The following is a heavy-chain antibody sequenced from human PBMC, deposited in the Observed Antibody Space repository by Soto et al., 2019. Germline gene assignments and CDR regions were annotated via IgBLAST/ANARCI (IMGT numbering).Heavy chain of an antibody. D-gene: IGHD6-13*01. V-gene: IGHV3-13*01. Sequence: HPGGSLRLSCAASGFTFSSYDMHWVRQATGKGLEWVSAIGTAGDTYYPGSVKGRFTISRENAKNSLYLQMNSLRAGDTAVYYCARAYRDGVAAEEKIRNWYFDLWGRGTLVTVSS. CDR1: GFTFSSYD. CDR2: IGTAGDT. CDR3: ARAYRDGVAAEEKIRNWYFDL. J-gene: IGHJ2*01.